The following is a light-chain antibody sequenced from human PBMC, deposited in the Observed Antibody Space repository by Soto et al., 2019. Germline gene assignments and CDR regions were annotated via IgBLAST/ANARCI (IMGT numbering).Light chain of an antibody. V-gene: IGKV3-11*01. CDR2: DAS. J-gene: IGKJ4*01. CDR3: LHRYNWPLT. Sequence: EIVLTQSPATLSLSPGERGTLSCMASQSVSSYLAWYQHKPGQAPRLLIYDASNRATGIPARFSGSGSGTDFSLTISRLEPEDSAVYYCLHRYNWPLTFGGGTKIEIK. CDR1: QSVSSY.